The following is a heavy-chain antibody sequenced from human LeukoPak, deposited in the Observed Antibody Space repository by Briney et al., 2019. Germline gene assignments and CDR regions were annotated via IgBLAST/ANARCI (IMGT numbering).Heavy chain of an antibody. D-gene: IGHD3-10*01. Sequence: SVKVSCKASGGTFSSYAISWVRQAPGQGLEWMGGIIPIFGTANYAQKFQGRVTITADKFTSTAYMELSSLRSEDTAVYYCARLMVYYFDYWGQGTLVTVSS. V-gene: IGHV1-69*06. CDR2: IIPIFGTA. J-gene: IGHJ4*02. CDR3: ARLMVYYFDY. CDR1: GGTFSSYA.